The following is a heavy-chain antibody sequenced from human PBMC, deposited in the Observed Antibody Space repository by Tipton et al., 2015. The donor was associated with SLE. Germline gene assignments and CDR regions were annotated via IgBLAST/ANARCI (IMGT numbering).Heavy chain of an antibody. D-gene: IGHD6-13*01. CDR3: ARSSSSSPLDH. CDR2: ISGSGGST. J-gene: IGHJ4*02. CDR1: GFTFSSYA. Sequence: GSLRLSCAASGFTFSSYAMSWVRQAPGKGLEWVSAISGSGGSTYYADSVKGRFTISRDNSKSIAYLQMNSLKTEDTAVYFCARSSSSSPLDHWGQGTLVIVSS. V-gene: IGHV3-23*01.